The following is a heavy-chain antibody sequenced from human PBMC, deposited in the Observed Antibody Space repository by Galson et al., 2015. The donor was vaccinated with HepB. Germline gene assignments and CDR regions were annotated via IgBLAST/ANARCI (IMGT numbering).Heavy chain of an antibody. CDR1: GFTFSSYA. Sequence: SLRLSCAASGFTFSSYAMHWVRQAPGKGLEWVAVISYDGSNKYYADSVKGRFTISRDNSKNTLYLQMNSLRAEDTAVYYCARDRGYCGSGRYYGMDVWGQGTTVTVSS. CDR3: ARDRGYCGSGRYYGMDV. D-gene: IGHD3-10*01. V-gene: IGHV3-30-3*01. J-gene: IGHJ6*02. CDR2: ISYDGSNK.